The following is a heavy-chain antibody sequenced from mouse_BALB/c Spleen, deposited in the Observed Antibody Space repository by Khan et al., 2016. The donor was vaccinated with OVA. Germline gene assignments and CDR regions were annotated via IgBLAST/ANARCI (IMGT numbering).Heavy chain of an antibody. D-gene: IGHD2-10*01. CDR1: GYTFTNYG. J-gene: IGHJ4*01. Sequence: QIQLVQSGPELKKPGETVKISCKASGYTFTNYGMNWVKQSPGKALKWMGWINTYTGDPTYADEFKGRFALSLETSASTAYLQINNLRNEDTATYFCARPPYFSYILDHWGQGTSVTVSS. CDR3: ARPPYFSYILDH. CDR2: INTYTGDP. V-gene: IGHV9-3-1*01.